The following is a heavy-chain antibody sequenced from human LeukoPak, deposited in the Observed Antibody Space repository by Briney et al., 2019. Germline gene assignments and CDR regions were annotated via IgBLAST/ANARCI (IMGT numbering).Heavy chain of an antibody. V-gene: IGHV4-34*01. CDR2: INHSGST. CDR1: GGSFSGYY. J-gene: IGHJ4*02. Sequence: NPSETQSLTCAVYGGSFSGYYWSWIRQPPGKGLEWIGEINHSGSTNYNPSLKSRVTISVDTSKNQFSLKLSSVTAADTAVYYCARHLRSGAVDYWGQGTLVTVSS. D-gene: IGHD4-17*01. CDR3: ARHLRSGAVDY.